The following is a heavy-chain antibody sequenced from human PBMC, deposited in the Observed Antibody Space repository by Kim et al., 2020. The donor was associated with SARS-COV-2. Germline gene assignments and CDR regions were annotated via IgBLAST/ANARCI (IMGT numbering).Heavy chain of an antibody. V-gene: IGHV3-49*02. Sequence: SGGTTEYVASLKGRFTISRDDSKSVAYLQMNSLITDDTAMYYCTRSRVFDYWGLGTLVTVSS. CDR2: SGGTT. J-gene: IGHJ4*02. CDR3: TRSRVFDY.